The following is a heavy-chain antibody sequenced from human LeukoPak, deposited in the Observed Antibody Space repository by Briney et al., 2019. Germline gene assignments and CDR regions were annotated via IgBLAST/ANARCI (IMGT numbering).Heavy chain of an antibody. CDR2: IYYSGTT. Sequence: SETLSLTCTVSGGSIGNLYWNWIRQSPGKGLEWNGYIYYSGTTNYNPSLKSRVTISLGMSSNQFSLRLDSVTAADTAVYYCARAASLDYWGQGILVTVSS. CDR1: GGSIGNLY. D-gene: IGHD2-2*01. J-gene: IGHJ4*02. V-gene: IGHV4-59*11. CDR3: ARAASLDY.